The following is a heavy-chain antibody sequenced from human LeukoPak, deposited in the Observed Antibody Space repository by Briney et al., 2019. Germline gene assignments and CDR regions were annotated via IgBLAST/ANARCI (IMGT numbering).Heavy chain of an antibody. CDR2: IIPILGIA. CDR1: GGTFSSYA. J-gene: IGHJ4*02. V-gene: IGHV1-69*04. CDR3: ARGNGYDDLDY. Sequence: SVKVSCKASGGTFSSYAISWVRQAPGQGLEWMGRIIPILGIANYAQEFQGRVTITADKSTSTAYMELSSLRSEDTAVYYCARGNGYDDLDYWGQGILVTVSS. D-gene: IGHD5-12*01.